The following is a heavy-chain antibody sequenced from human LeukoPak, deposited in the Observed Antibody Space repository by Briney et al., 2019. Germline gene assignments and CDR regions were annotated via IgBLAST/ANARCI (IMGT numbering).Heavy chain of an antibody. CDR1: GFTFSSYA. V-gene: IGHV3-23*01. CDR3: AKDPYYFLEWLFSDY. J-gene: IGHJ4*02. Sequence: GGSLRLSCAASGFTFSSYAMSWVRQARGKGLEWVSAISGSGGSTYYADSVKGRFTISRDNSKHTLYLQMNSLRAEDTAVYDCAKDPYYFLEWLFSDYWGQGTLVTVSS. D-gene: IGHD3-3*01. CDR2: ISGSGGST.